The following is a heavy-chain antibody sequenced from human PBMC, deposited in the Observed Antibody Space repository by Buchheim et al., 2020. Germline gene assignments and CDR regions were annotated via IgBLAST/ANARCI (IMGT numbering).Heavy chain of an antibody. CDR1: GDSIVSSNW. Sequence: QVHLQESGPGLVKPSRTLSLTCVVSGDSIVSSNWWTWVRQSPGKGLEWIGELFHRGNTNYNPSLKSRVSMSVDTSKNQFSLNLSSVTAADTAVYFCTRLNRRGGIDPLSWGQGT. V-gene: IGHV4-4*02. CDR3: TRLNRRGGIDPLS. J-gene: IGHJ4*02. CDR2: LFHRGNT. D-gene: IGHD1-14*01.